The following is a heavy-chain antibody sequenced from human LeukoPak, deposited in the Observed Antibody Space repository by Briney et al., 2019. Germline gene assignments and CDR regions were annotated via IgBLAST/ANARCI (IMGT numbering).Heavy chain of an antibody. D-gene: IGHD5-24*01. V-gene: IGHV3-23*01. CDR3: AKDIQLST. CDR2: IGSSGGST. CDR1: GFTFSSAA. J-gene: IGHJ3*01. Sequence: GGSRRLSCAASGFTFSSAAMTWVRQAPGKGLEWVSLIGSSGGSTYYADSVKGRFTISRDNSKNTLSLQMNSLRVEDTAIYYCAKDIQLSTWGLGTMVTVSS.